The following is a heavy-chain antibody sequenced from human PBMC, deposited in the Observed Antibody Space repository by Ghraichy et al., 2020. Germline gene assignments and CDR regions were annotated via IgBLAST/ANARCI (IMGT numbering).Heavy chain of an antibody. V-gene: IGHV4-59*01. CDR1: GGSISSYH. J-gene: IGHJ4*02. CDR2: FYYSGST. CDR3: AKLVGSSSGDF. Sequence: SETLSLTCTVSGGSISSYHWSWIRQPPGRGLEWIGYFYYSGSTNYNPSLKSRVTMSIDTSKNQFFLKLNSVTAADTAMYYCAKLVGSSSGDFWGQGILVTVSS. D-gene: IGHD6-13*01.